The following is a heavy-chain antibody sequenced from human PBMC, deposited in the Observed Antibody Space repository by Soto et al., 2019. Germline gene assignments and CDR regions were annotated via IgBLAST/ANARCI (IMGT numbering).Heavy chain of an antibody. V-gene: IGHV4-31*03. D-gene: IGHD3-16*01. CDR2: IYYSGST. J-gene: IGHJ3*02. CDR1: GGSISSGGYY. CDR3: ARVDPILWGAFDI. Sequence: QVQLQESGPGLVKPSQTLSLTCTVSGGSISSGGYYWSWIRQHPGKGLEWIGYIYYSGSTYYNPSRKIRVTISVDTSKHQFALKLSSVTAADTAGYYCARVDPILWGAFDIWGQGTMVTVSS.